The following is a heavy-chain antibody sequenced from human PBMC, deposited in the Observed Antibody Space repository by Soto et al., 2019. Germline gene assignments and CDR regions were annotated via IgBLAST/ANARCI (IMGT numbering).Heavy chain of an antibody. V-gene: IGHV3-23*01. CDR1: GFTFSTYA. CDR3: ATLMAVAGPGWGRAFDY. D-gene: IGHD6-19*01. CDR2: LSGGGT. Sequence: EVQLLESGGGLVQPGGSLRLSCAASGFTFSTYAMSWVRQAPGKGLEWVSTLSGGGTYNADSVKGRFTLSRDNSKNTLYLQMTSLTVEDTAIYYCATLMAVAGPGWGRAFDYWGQGTLVTVSS. J-gene: IGHJ4*02.